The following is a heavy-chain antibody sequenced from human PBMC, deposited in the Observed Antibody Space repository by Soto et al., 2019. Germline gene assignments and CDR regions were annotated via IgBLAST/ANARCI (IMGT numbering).Heavy chain of an antibody. CDR2: ISPYNGTT. Sequence: ASVKVSCKASGYTFTTYGISWVRQAPGQGLEWMGWISPYNGTTKYAEKFQGEMTMTTDTATSTAYMDLRSLRSDDTAVYYCARDGERDTGLNFYYYLHGMDAWGQGTRVTAP. V-gene: IGHV1-18*04. CDR1: GYTFTTYG. D-gene: IGHD1-1*01. J-gene: IGHJ6*02. CDR3: ARDGERDTGLNFYYYLHGMDA.